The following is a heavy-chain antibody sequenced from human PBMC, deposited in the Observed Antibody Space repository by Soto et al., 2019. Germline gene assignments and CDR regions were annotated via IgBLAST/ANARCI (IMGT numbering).Heavy chain of an antibody. CDR2: ISWNSNSK. J-gene: IGHJ4*02. D-gene: IGHD6-13*01. CDR3: ATGFSSSRFYVDS. Sequence: GGSLRLSCAASGFTFCDYVIHWFRQFPGKGLEWVSGISWNSNSKDYADSVTGRFTISRDNAKNSLYLQMDSLRTEDTAFYYCATGFSSSRFYVDSWGQGTLVTVSS. V-gene: IGHV3-9*01. CDR1: GFTFCDYV.